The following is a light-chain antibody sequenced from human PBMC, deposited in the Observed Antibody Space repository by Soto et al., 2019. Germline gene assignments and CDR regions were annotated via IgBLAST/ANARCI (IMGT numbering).Light chain of an antibody. Sequence: QSVLTQPPSASGSPGQSVTISCTGTSSDVGAYNYVSWYQRHAGKGPKLIIHDVSARPSGVPDRFSASKSGNTASLTISGLQTEDEADYYCSSYAGNYVYVFGSGTKV. CDR1: SSDVGAYNY. V-gene: IGLV2-11*01. CDR3: SSYAGNYVYV. J-gene: IGLJ1*01. CDR2: DVS.